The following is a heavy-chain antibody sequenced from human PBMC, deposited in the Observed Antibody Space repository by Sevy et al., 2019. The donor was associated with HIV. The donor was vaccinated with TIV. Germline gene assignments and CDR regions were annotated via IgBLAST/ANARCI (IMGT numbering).Heavy chain of an antibody. V-gene: IGHV3-20*04. CDR2: INWNGGST. J-gene: IGHJ4*02. CDR1: GFTFDDYG. D-gene: IGHD5-18*01. Sequence: GGSLRLSCAASGFTFDDYGMSWVRQAPGKGLEWVSGINWNGGSTGYVDSVKGRFTISRDNAKNSLYLQMNSLRAEDTALYYCARGTLRRGYSYGFYDYWGQGTLVTVSS. CDR3: ARGTLRRGYSYGFYDY.